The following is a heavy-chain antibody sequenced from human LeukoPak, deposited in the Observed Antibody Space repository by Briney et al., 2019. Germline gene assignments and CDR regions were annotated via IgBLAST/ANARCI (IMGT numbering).Heavy chain of an antibody. CDR3: ARAPPYCSGGSCDDY. CDR1: GFTFSSYS. V-gene: IGHV3-21*01. D-gene: IGHD2-15*01. J-gene: IGHJ4*02. Sequence: NPGGSLRLSCAASGFTFSSYSMNWVRQAPGKGLEWVSSISSSSSYIYYADSVKGRFTISRDNAKNSLYLQMNSLRAEDTAVYYCARAPPYCSGGSCDDYWGQGTLVTVSS. CDR2: ISSSSSYI.